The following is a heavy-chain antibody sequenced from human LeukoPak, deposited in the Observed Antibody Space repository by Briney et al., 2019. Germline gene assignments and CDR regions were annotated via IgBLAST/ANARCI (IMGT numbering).Heavy chain of an antibody. J-gene: IGHJ3*02. Sequence: GGSRRLSCAASGFTFSSYAMHWVRQAPGKGLEWVAVISYDGSNKYYADSVKGRFTISRDNSKNTLYLQMNSLGAEDTAVYYCARDLDAFDIWGQGTMVTVSS. CDR2: ISYDGSNK. CDR1: GFTFSSYA. CDR3: ARDLDAFDI. V-gene: IGHV3-30-3*01.